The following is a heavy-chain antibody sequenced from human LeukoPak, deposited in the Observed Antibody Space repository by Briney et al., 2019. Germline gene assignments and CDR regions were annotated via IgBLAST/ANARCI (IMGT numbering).Heavy chain of an antibody. CDR2: INPNSGGT. D-gene: IGHD2-2*01. CDR3: AREDDCSSTSCYGTGWFDP. Sequence: GASVKVSCKASGYTFTGYYMHWVRQAPGQGLEWIGWINPNSGGTNYAQKFQGRVTMTRDTSISTAYMELSRLRSDDTAVYYCAREDDCSSTSCYGTGWFDPWGQGTLVTVSS. J-gene: IGHJ5*02. V-gene: IGHV1-2*02. CDR1: GYTFTGYY.